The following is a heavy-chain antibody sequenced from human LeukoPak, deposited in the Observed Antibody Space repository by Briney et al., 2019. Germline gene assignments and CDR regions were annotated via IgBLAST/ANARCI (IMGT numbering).Heavy chain of an antibody. Sequence: SVKVSCQASGGTFSSYTISWVRQAPGQGLEWMGRIIPILGIANYAQKFQGRVTITADKSTSTAYMELSSLRSEDTAVYYCARGYCSGGSCYYFDYWGQGTLVTVSS. J-gene: IGHJ4*02. D-gene: IGHD2-15*01. V-gene: IGHV1-69*02. CDR2: IIPILGIA. CDR1: GGTFSSYT. CDR3: ARGYCSGGSCYYFDY.